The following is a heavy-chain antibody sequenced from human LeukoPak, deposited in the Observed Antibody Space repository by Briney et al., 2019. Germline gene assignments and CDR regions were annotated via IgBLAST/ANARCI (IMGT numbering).Heavy chain of an antibody. J-gene: IGHJ4*02. D-gene: IGHD2-2*01. CDR1: GFTFSSYW. Sequence: PGGSLRLSCAASGFTFSSYWMSWVRQAAGKGLEWVANIKQDGSEKYYVDSVKGRFTISRDNAKNSLYLQMNSLRAEDTAVYYCARSRPDHCSSTSCYYYWGQGTLVTVSS. CDR2: IKQDGSEK. V-gene: IGHV3-7*01. CDR3: ARSRPDHCSSTSCYYY.